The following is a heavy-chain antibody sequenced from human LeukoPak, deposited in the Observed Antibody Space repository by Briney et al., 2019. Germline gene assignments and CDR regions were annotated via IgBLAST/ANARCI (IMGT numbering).Heavy chain of an antibody. Sequence: PSETLSLTCAVYGGSFSGYYWSWIRQPPGKGLEWIGEINHSGSTNYNPSLKSRVTISVDTSKNQFSLKLSSVTAADTAVYYCARGLKRITMVRGVIGGYYFDYWGQGTLVTVSS. CDR2: INHSGST. CDR1: GGSFSGYY. D-gene: IGHD3-10*01. CDR3: ARGLKRITMVRGVIGGYYFDY. J-gene: IGHJ4*02. V-gene: IGHV4-34*01.